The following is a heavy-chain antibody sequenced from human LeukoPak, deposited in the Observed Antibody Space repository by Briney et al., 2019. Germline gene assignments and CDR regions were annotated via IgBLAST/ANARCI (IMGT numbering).Heavy chain of an antibody. CDR3: ARAGSDYYDSSGYYFDY. J-gene: IGHJ4*02. V-gene: IGHV4-59*01. CDR2: IYYSGST. CDR1: GGSFSGYY. D-gene: IGHD3-22*01. Sequence: PSETLSLTCAVYGGSFSGYYWSWIRQPPGKGLEWIGYIYYSGSTNYNPSLKSRVTISVDTSKNQFSLKLSSVTAADTAVYYCARAGSDYYDSSGYYFDYWGQGTLVTVSS.